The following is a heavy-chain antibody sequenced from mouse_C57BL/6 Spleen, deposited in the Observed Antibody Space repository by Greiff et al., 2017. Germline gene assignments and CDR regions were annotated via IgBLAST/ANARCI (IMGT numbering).Heavy chain of an antibody. CDR1: GYTFTSYW. CDR3: ARGGTTAPYWDFDV. CDR2: IHPNSGST. D-gene: IGHD1-2*01. Sequence: QVQLKQPGAELVKPGASVKLSCKASGYTFTSYWMNWVKQRPGQGLEWIGMIHPNSGSTNYNEKFKSKATLTVDKSSITAYMQLSSLTSEDSAVYYCARGGTTAPYWDFDVWGTGTTVTVSS. J-gene: IGHJ1*03. V-gene: IGHV1-64*01.